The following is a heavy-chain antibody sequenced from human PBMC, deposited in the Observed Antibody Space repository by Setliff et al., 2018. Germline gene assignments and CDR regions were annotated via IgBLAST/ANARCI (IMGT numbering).Heavy chain of an antibody. V-gene: IGHV3-48*04. CDR3: ARGRLSPYDY. Sequence: GGSLRLSCTVSGFTFSNYWMNWVRQAPGKGLEWVSYISYGSTIFYADSVKGRFTVSRDNAKNSLFLEMKSLRVEDTAMYYCARGRLSPYDYWGQGTLVTVSS. CDR1: GFTFSNYW. CDR2: ISYGSTI. J-gene: IGHJ4*02.